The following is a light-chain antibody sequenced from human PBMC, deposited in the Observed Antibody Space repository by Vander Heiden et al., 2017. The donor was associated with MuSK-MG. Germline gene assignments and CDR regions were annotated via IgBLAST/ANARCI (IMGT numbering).Light chain of an antibody. J-gene: IGLJ3*02. CDR3: CSYAGSDIWV. Sequence: QSALTQPRSVSGSPGQSVTISCTGTSSDVGGYNYVSWYQQHPGKAPKLMIYDVSKRPSGVPDRFSGSKSGNTASLTISGRQAEDEADYYCCSYAGSDIWVFGGGTKLTVL. V-gene: IGLV2-11*01. CDR2: DVS. CDR1: SSDVGGYNY.